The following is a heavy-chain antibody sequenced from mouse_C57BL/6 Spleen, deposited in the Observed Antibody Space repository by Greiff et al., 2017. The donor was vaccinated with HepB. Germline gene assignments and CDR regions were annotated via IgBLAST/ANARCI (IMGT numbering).Heavy chain of an antibody. CDR3: VRRGSTYYYGSSQYYFDY. J-gene: IGHJ2*01. V-gene: IGHV10-3*01. Sequence: EVMLVESGGGLVQPKGSLKLSCAASGFTFNTYAMHWVRQAPGKGLEWVARIRSKSSNYATYYADSVKDRFTISRDDSQSMLYLQMNNLKTEDTAMYYCVRRGSTYYYGSSQYYFDYWGQGTTLTVSS. D-gene: IGHD1-1*01. CDR1: GFTFNTYA. CDR2: IRSKSSNYAT.